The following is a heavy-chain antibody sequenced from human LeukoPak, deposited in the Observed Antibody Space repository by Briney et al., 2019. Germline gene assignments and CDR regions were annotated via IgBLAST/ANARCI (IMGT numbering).Heavy chain of an antibody. CDR3: ANLASYCRGGSCYSEEFDY. V-gene: IGHV3-30*18. D-gene: IGHD2-15*01. Sequence: GGSLRLSCAASGFTFSSYGMHWVRQAPGKGLEWVAVISYDGSNKYYADYVKGRLTISRDNSKNTLYLQMNSLRAEDTAVYYCANLASYCRGGSCYSEEFDYWGQGTLVTVSS. CDR1: GFTFSSYG. J-gene: IGHJ4*02. CDR2: ISYDGSNK.